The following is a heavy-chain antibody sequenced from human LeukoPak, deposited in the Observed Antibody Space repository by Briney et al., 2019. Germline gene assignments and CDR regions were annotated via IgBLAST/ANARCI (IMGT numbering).Heavy chain of an antibody. V-gene: IGHV3-23*01. Sequence: GGSLRLSCAASGFTFSSYDMTWVRQAPGKGLEWVSAISGSGGSAYYADSVKGRFTISRDNSKNTLYLQMNSLRAEDTAVYYCARDVGGHSNLSRDYWGQGTLVTVSS. J-gene: IGHJ4*02. D-gene: IGHD4-11*01. CDR3: ARDVGGHSNLSRDY. CDR1: GFTFSSYD. CDR2: ISGSGGSA.